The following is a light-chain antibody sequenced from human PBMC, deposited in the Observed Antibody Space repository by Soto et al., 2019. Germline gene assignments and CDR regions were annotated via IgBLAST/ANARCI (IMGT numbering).Light chain of an antibody. CDR2: VAS. V-gene: IGKV1-39*01. CDR1: QSISRY. J-gene: IGKJ5*01. CDR3: QQSYGTPIT. Sequence: DIQLTQSPSSLSASVGDRVTITCRASQSISRYLNWYQQKPGKAPNLLIYVASSLQSEVPSRFSGSGSGTDFTLTITSLQPEDFATYYCQQSYGTPITFGQGTRLQIK.